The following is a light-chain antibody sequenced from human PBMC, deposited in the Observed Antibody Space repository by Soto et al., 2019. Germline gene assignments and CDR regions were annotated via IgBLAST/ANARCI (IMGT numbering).Light chain of an antibody. CDR2: DAS. Sequence: EIVLPQSPATLSLSPGERATLSCRASQSVSSYLAWYQQKPGQAPRLLIYDASNRATGIPARFSGSGSWTDFTLTISSLEPEAFAVYYCQQRSNWPLTFGGGTKVEIK. CDR1: QSVSSY. V-gene: IGKV3-11*01. CDR3: QQRSNWPLT. J-gene: IGKJ4*01.